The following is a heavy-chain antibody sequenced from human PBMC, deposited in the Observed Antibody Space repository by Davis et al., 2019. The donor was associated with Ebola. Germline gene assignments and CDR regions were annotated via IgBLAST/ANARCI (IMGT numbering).Heavy chain of an antibody. CDR1: GFTFSSYG. D-gene: IGHD6-19*01. V-gene: IGHV3-30*18. CDR2: VSHDGSHT. J-gene: IGHJ4*02. CDR3: AKERGYSSDWGALSQ. Sequence: PGGSLRLSCAASGFTFSSYGMHWVRQAPGKGLEWVAGVSHDGSHTCYADSVKGRFTISRDNSKNTLYLQMNSLRDEDTAVYHCAKERGYSSDWGALSQWGQGTLVSVSS.